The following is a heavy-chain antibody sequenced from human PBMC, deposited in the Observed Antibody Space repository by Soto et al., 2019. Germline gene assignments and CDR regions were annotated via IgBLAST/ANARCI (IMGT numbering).Heavy chain of an antibody. CDR2: IYGGGNGP. J-gene: IGHJ4*02. D-gene: IGHD6-13*01. CDR3: ANMEGIYPWAYSFDY. V-gene: IGHV3-23*01. CDR1: GFTFSDFA. Sequence: EVQVLESGGGLVQPGGSLRLSCAATGFTFSDFAMSWVRQAPGKGLEWVSRIYGGGNGPHYADSVQGRVTISRDNSKTPLYLQMNSLRAEDTAVYYCANMEGIYPWAYSFDYWGQGTLVTVSS.